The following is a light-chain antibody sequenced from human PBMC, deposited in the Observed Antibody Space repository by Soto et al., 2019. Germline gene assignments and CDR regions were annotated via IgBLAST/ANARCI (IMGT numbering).Light chain of an antibody. CDR3: QSNYILSWT. Sequence: DIQVTQSPPSLSASVGDRVTITCRASQYIGNYLNWYQHKPGKAPQLRIYSASTLHIGVPSRFSGSGSGTDFTLTISTLHPDDFASYYCQSNYILSWTFGQGTKVE. V-gene: IGKV1-39*01. J-gene: IGKJ1*01. CDR2: SAS. CDR1: QYIGNY.